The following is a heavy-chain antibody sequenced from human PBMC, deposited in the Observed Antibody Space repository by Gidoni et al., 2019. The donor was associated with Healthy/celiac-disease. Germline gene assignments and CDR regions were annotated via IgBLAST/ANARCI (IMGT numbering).Heavy chain of an antibody. CDR1: GFTFRGSA. V-gene: IGHV3-73*02. CDR3: TTTTILTVTNWGWYFDL. D-gene: IGHD4-17*01. J-gene: IGHJ2*01. Sequence: EVQLVESGGGLVQPGGSLKLSCAASGFTFRGSAMHWVRQASGKGLEWVGRIRSKANIYATAYAAAVKGRFTISRDDSKNTAYLQMNSLKTEDTAVYYCTTTTILTVTNWGWYFDLWGRGTLVTVSS. CDR2: IRSKANIYAT.